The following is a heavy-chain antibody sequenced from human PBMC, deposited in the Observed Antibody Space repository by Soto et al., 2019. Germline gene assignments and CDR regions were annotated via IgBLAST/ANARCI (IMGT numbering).Heavy chain of an antibody. CDR3: ARNGNGDGYNPNLDY. V-gene: IGHV1-46*01. Sequence: QVQLVQSGAEVKKPGASVKVSCKASGYTFTSYYMHWVRQAPGQGLEWMGIINPSGGSTSYAQKFQGRVTMTRDTSTSTVYMELSSLRSEDTAVYYCARNGNGDGYNPNLDYWGQGTLVTVSS. D-gene: IGHD1-1*01. CDR2: INPSGGST. J-gene: IGHJ4*02. CDR1: GYTFTSYY.